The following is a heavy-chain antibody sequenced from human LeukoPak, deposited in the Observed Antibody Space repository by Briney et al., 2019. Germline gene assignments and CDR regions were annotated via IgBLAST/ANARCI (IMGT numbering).Heavy chain of an antibody. CDR2: IYHSGST. D-gene: IGHD1-1*01. CDR1: GGSISSGGYS. V-gene: IGHV4-30-2*01. Sequence: PSETLSLTCAVSGGSISSGGYSWSWIRQPPGKGLEWIGYIYHSGSTYYNPSLKSRVTISVDRSKNQFSLKLSSVTAADTAVYYCARSWPGGYYGMDVWGQGTTVTVS. CDR3: ARSWPGGYYGMDV. J-gene: IGHJ6*02.